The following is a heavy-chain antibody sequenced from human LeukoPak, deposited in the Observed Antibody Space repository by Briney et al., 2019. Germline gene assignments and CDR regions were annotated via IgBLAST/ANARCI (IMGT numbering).Heavy chain of an antibody. D-gene: IGHD3-22*01. J-gene: IGHJ4*02. CDR2: ISYDGGNK. CDR3: ARDEMLISGYQYYFDY. V-gene: IGHV3-30-3*01. CDR1: GFTFSSYA. Sequence: PGGSLRLSCAASGFTFSSYAMHWVRQAPGKGLEWVAVISYDGGNKYYADSVKGRFTISRDNSKNTLYLQMNSLRAEDTAVYYCARDEMLISGYQYYFDYWGQGTLVTVSS.